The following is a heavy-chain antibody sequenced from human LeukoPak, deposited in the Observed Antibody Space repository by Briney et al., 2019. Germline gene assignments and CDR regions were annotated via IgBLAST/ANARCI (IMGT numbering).Heavy chain of an antibody. V-gene: IGHV4-59*01. D-gene: IGHD3-22*01. CDR3: ARVLSGYYPWYFDL. Sequence: SETLSLTCTVSGGSLSGYYWSWIRQPPGKGLEWIGYIFYSGSTDYNPSLKSRVTISVDTPKNQFSLDLSSVTAADTAVYYCARVLSGYYPWYFDLWGRGTLVTVSS. CDR2: IFYSGST. J-gene: IGHJ2*01. CDR1: GGSLSGYY.